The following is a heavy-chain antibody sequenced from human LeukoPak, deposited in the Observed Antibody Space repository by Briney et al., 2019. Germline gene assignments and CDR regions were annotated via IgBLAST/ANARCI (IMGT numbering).Heavy chain of an antibody. V-gene: IGHV1-2*02. Sequence: PGASVKVSCKTSGYTFTDYYIHWVRQAPGQGLEWMGWINPNSGETNSAQKFQGRVTMTGDTSIGTAYMELRRVTSDDTAVYYCARDRDYSNTERGFDYWGQGTLVTVSS. CDR2: INPNSGET. CDR1: GYTFTDYY. J-gene: IGHJ4*02. D-gene: IGHD4-11*01. CDR3: ARDRDYSNTERGFDY.